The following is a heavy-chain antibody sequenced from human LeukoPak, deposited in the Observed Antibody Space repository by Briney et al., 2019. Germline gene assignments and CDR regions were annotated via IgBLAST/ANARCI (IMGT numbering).Heavy chain of an antibody. D-gene: IGHD5-24*01. V-gene: IGHV4-34*01. CDR2: ISHSGST. Sequence: PSETLSLTCAVSGGSVSGYYWSWIRQPPGKGPEWIGKISHSGSTNYNPSLKSRVTISVDTSKNQFSLKLSSVTAADTAVYYCARIASRDGYSPFDYWGQGTLVTVSS. CDR3: ARIASRDGYSPFDY. CDR1: GGSVSGYY. J-gene: IGHJ4*02.